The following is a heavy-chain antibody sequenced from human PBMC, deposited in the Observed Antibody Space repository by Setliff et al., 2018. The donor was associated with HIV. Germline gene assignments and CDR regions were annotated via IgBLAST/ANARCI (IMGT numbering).Heavy chain of an antibody. Sequence: SVKVSCKASGFTFSSSVIQWVRQARGQRLEWIGWIVVGSGNSNHAQKFQERVTISRDMSTSTAYMELSGLRSEDTAVYYCAAAPSPAAPGNWGQGTRVTVSS. CDR2: IVVGSGNS. CDR3: AAAPSPAAPGN. D-gene: IGHD6-25*01. V-gene: IGHV1-58*02. CDR1: GFTFSSSV. J-gene: IGHJ4*02.